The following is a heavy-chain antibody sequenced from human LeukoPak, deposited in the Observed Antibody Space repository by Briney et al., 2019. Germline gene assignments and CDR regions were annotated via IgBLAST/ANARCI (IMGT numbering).Heavy chain of an antibody. Sequence: GESLRLSCAASGFTFSSYWMSWVRQAPGKGLEWVANIKQDGSEKYYVDSVKGRFTISRDNAKNSLYLQMNSLRAEDRAVYYCASDSSGWSQLKDYWGQGTLVTVSS. CDR1: GFTFSSYW. D-gene: IGHD6-19*01. CDR2: IKQDGSEK. J-gene: IGHJ4*02. V-gene: IGHV3-7*01. CDR3: ASDSSGWSQLKDY.